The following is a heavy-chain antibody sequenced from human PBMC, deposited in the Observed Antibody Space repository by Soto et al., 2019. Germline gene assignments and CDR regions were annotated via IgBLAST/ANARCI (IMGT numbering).Heavy chain of an antibody. D-gene: IGHD2-21*02. Sequence: KPSETLSLTCIVSGVSVRSYTWSWVRQPANKGLEWIGRVFSSVSVTYNPSLKSRVSISMDTPENRISLKLDSVTAADAGVYFCARDGMTTGDTWGPGTLVTVSS. J-gene: IGHJ4*02. CDR3: ARDGMTTGDT. CDR2: VFSSVSV. CDR1: GVSVRSYT. V-gene: IGHV4-4*07.